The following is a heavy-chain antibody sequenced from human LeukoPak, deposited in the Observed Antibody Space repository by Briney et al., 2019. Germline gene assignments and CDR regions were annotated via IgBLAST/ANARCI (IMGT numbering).Heavy chain of an antibody. CDR2: FDPEDGET. CDR1: GGTFSSYA. Sequence: ASVKVSCKASGGTFSSYAISWVRQAPGKGLEWMGGFDPEDGETIYAQKFQGRVTMTEDTSTDTAYMELSSLRSEDTAVYYYTTGGIPYAFDIWGQGTMVTVSS. D-gene: IGHD3-16*01. J-gene: IGHJ3*02. V-gene: IGHV1-24*01. CDR3: TTGGIPYAFDI.